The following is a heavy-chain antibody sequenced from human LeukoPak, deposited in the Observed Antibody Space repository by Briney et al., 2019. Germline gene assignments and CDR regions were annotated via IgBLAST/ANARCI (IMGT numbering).Heavy chain of an antibody. D-gene: IGHD3-22*01. J-gene: IGHJ5*02. CDR2: IWYDGSNK. CDR3: ARDLPTYYYDSSARHQWFDP. V-gene: IGHV3-33*01. CDR1: GFTFSSYG. Sequence: GGSLRLSCAASGFTFSSYGMHWVRQAPGKGLEWVAVIWYDGSNKYYADSVKGRFTISRDNSKNTLYLQMNSLRAEDTAVYYCARDLPTYYYDSSARHQWFDPWGQGTLVTVSS.